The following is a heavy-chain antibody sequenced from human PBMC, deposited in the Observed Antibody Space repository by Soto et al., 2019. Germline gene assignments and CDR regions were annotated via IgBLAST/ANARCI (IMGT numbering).Heavy chain of an antibody. D-gene: IGHD5-18*01. V-gene: IGHV1-69*01. Sequence: QVQLVQSGAEVKKPGSSVKVSCKASGATFSSYAISWVRQAPGQGLEWMGGIIPIFGTANYAQKFQARVTITADETTSTANMELSSLRSENTAVYYCASALGYSYDYYFDYWGQGTLVTVSS. CDR2: IIPIFGTA. J-gene: IGHJ4*02. CDR1: GATFSSYA. CDR3: ASALGYSYDYYFDY.